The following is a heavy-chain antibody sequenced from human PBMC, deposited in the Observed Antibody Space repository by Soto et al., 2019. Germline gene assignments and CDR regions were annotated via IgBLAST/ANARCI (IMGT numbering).Heavy chain of an antibody. CDR2: INHSGST. CDR1: GGSFSGYY. V-gene: IGHV4-34*01. Sequence: SETLSLTCAVYGGSFSGYYWSWIRQPPGKGLEWIGEINHSGSTNYNPSLKSRVTISVDTSKNQFSLKLSSVTAADTAVYYCARGVRGVIITKYYFDYWGQGTLVTVSS. J-gene: IGHJ4*02. CDR3: ARGVRGVIITKYYFDY. D-gene: IGHD3-10*01.